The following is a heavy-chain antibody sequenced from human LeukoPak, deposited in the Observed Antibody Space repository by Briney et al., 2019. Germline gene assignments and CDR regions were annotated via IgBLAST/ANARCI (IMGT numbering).Heavy chain of an antibody. CDR2: ITWNSATI. CDR1: GFTFEAYT. CDR3: AKDNMVRGVPPYFDY. V-gene: IGHV3-9*01. J-gene: IGHJ4*02. Sequence: PGRSLRLSCAASGFTFEAYTMHWVRQAPGKGQEWVSGITWNSATIRYADSVKGRFTISRDNAKNSLYLQMHSLRAEDTAFYYCAKDNMVRGVPPYFDYWGLGILVTVSS. D-gene: IGHD3-10*01.